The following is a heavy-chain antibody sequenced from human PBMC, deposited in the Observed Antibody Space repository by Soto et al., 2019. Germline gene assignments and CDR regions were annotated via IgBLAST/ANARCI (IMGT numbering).Heavy chain of an antibody. V-gene: IGHV3-23*01. CDR2: ISGSGNTK. Sequence: GGSLILSCQASEFTFSSYSMSWVRQAPGKGLEWVSSISGSGNTKYYADSVKGRVTIFRDNSKNTLYLQMNSLRAEDTAVYYCAKWGHAVAGPYWFDPWGQGTLVTVSS. J-gene: IGHJ5*02. CDR3: AKWGHAVAGPYWFDP. CDR1: EFTFSSYS. D-gene: IGHD6-19*01.